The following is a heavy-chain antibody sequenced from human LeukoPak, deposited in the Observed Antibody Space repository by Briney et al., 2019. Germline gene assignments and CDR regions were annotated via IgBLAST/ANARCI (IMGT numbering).Heavy chain of an antibody. D-gene: IGHD3-10*01. CDR2: LTRNGETT. V-gene: IGHV3-20*04. Sequence: GGFLRLSCVGSGYKFDDHGMSWVRQAPGKGLEWVSGLTRNGETTAYADSVRGRFTISRDNAKNSLYLQMNSLRAEDTALYYCAKDRSYISLDIWGQGTMVTVSS. CDR3: AKDRSYISLDI. CDR1: GYKFDDHG. J-gene: IGHJ3*02.